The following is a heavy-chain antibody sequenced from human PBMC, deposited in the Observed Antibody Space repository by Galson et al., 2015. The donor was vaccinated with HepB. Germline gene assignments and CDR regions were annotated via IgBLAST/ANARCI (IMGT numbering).Heavy chain of an antibody. CDR3: AKTITMIVVVIDAFDI. J-gene: IGHJ3*02. Sequence: SLRLSCAASGFTFSSYAMSWVRQAPGKGLEWVSAISGSGGSTYYADSVKGRFTISRDNSKSTLYLQMNSLRAEDTAVYYCAKTITMIVVVIDAFDIWGQGTMVTVSS. CDR2: ISGSGGST. V-gene: IGHV3-23*01. D-gene: IGHD3-22*01. CDR1: GFTFSSYA.